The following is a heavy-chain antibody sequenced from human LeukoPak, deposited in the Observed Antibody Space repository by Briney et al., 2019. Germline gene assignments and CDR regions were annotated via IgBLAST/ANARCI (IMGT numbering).Heavy chain of an antibody. D-gene: IGHD3-22*01. CDR3: AIEGLDFYYDSSGSHY. CDR2: LYHSGST. CDR1: GYSISSGYY. J-gene: IGHJ4*02. Sequence: SETLSLTCTVSGYSISSGYYWGWIRQPPGKGLEWIGSLYHSGSTYYNPSLKSRLTISVDTSKNQFSLKLSSVTAADTAVYYCAIEGLDFYYDSSGSHYWGQGTLVTVSS. V-gene: IGHV4-38-2*02.